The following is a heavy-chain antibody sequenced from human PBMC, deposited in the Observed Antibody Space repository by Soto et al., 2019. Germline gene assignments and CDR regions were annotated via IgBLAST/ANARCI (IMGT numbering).Heavy chain of an antibody. CDR1: GFTFSSYC. V-gene: IGHV3-7*03. Sequence: PXGSLRLSCAASGFTFSSYCKSWVRQAPGKGLEWVANIKQDGSEKYYVDSVKGRFTISRDNAKNSLYLQMNSLRAEDTAVYYCARRGYCSSTTCQGPDAFDIWGQGTMVTVSS. D-gene: IGHD2-2*01. CDR2: IKQDGSEK. CDR3: ARRGYCSSTTCQGPDAFDI. J-gene: IGHJ3*02.